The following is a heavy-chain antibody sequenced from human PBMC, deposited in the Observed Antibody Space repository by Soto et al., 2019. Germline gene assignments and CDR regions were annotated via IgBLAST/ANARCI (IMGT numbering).Heavy chain of an antibody. Sequence: EVQLLESGGGLVQPGGSLRLSCAASGFTFSSYAMTWVRQAPGKGLEWVSTISRSGDSTYYRDSVKGRFTISRDNSKXXXXXXXXXXXXXXXXXXXXXXXXXXXXXSSGWANRFDYGGQGTLVTVSS. D-gene: IGHD6-19*01. CDR3: XXXXXXXXXSSGWANRFDY. J-gene: IGHJ4*02. CDR1: GFTFSSYA. V-gene: IGHV3-23*01. CDR2: ISRSGDST.